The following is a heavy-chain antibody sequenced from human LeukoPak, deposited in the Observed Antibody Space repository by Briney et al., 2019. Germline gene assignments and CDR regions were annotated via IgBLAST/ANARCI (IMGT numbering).Heavy chain of an antibody. J-gene: IGHJ4*02. CDR1: GFTFNNYG. V-gene: IGHV3-30*02. CDR2: IRYDGSNT. Sequence: GGSLRLSCAASGFTFNNYGMHWVRQAPGKGLEWVTFIRYDGSNTYYADSVEGRFTISRDNSRNTLYLQMDSLRAEDTAVYYCAKGGSTYSYSFDYWGQGTLVTVSS. D-gene: IGHD2-15*01. CDR3: AKGGSTYSYSFDY.